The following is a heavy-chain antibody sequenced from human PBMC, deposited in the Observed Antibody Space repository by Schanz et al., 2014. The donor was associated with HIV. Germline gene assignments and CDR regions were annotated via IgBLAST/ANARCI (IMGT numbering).Heavy chain of an antibody. CDR3: ARGGYYEDEEGYSIDSFDV. V-gene: IGHV1-69*01. J-gene: IGHJ3*01. D-gene: IGHD3-16*01. Sequence: QVQLVQSGAEVKKPGSSVKVSCKASGDTVDNYVISWVRQALGQGPEWMGGILRLSGTPTYAQEFQDRVTIAADESTNTAYLELRSLRSGDTAVYYCARGGYYEDEEGYSIDSFDVWGPGTVVTVS. CDR1: GDTVDNYV. CDR2: ILRLSGTP.